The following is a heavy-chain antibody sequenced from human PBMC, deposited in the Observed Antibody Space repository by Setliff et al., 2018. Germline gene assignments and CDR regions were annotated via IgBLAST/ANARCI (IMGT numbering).Heavy chain of an antibody. J-gene: IGHJ4*02. V-gene: IGHV1-2*02. D-gene: IGHD3-3*01. Sequence: GASVKVSCKASGYDFTDHYLHWLRQAPGQGPEWMGWINLHSGGTNYAQKFQDRVTMTSDTSITTAYMELSSLRSDDTAVYYCARVPRLEWLLPTFDSWGQGTLVTVSS. CDR1: GYDFTDHY. CDR2: INLHSGGT. CDR3: ARVPRLEWLLPTFDS.